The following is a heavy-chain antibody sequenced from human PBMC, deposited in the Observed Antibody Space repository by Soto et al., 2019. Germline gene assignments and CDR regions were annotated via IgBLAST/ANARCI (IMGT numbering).Heavy chain of an antibody. CDR2: IYSSGGT. Sequence: EVHLVESGGDLVQPGGSLRLSCEASGFTVSSSHMTWVRQAPGKGLEWVSIIYSSGGTYHADSVKGRITTSRDNSKNTVYLQMNSLRAEDTAVYYCAGDWNGDMVFEYWGQGTLVTVSS. J-gene: IGHJ4*02. V-gene: IGHV3-66*01. D-gene: IGHD1-1*01. CDR3: AGDWNGDMVFEY. CDR1: GFTVSSSH.